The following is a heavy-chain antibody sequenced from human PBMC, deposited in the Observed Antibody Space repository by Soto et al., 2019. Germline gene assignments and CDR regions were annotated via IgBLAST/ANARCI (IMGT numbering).Heavy chain of an antibody. D-gene: IGHD6-13*01. Sequence: GESLKISCKGSGYSFTSYWIGWVRQMPGKGLEWMGIIYPGDSDTRYSPSFQGQVTISADKSISTAYLQWSSLKASDTAMYYCARRGDSAAADHYSYCGMLFSGQGTTLTGFS. CDR1: GYSFTSYW. CDR3: ARRGDSAAADHYSYCGMLF. CDR2: IYPGDSDT. J-gene: IGHJ6*02. V-gene: IGHV5-51*01.